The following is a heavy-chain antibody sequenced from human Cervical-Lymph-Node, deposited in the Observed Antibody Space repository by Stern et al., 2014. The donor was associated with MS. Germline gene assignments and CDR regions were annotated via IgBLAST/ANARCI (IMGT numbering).Heavy chain of an antibody. CDR3: ARERPIYGGNYYTRAFDY. J-gene: IGHJ4*02. Sequence: VQLVESGAEVKKPGASVKVSCKTSGYTLTSYGISWVRQAPGQGLEWMGCISAYNGNTNYAQKLQGRVTMTTDTSTSTAYMELRSLRSDDTAVYYCARERPIYGGNYYTRAFDYWGQGTLVTVSS. CDR2: ISAYNGNT. CDR1: GYTLTSYG. D-gene: IGHD1-26*01. V-gene: IGHV1-18*01.